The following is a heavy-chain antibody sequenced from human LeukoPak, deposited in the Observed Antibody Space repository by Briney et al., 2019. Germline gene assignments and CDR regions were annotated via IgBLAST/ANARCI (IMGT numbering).Heavy chain of an antibody. V-gene: IGHV1-24*01. D-gene: IGHD2-2*01. CDR1: GYTLTELS. J-gene: IGHJ4*02. Sequence: ASVKVSCKVSGYTLTELSMHWVRQAPGKGLEWMGGFDPEDGETTYAQKFQGRVTMTRDTSTSTVYMELSSLRSEDTAVYYCARDGGYCSSTSCYAFYWGQGTLVTVSS. CDR2: FDPEDGET. CDR3: ARDGGYCSSTSCYAFY.